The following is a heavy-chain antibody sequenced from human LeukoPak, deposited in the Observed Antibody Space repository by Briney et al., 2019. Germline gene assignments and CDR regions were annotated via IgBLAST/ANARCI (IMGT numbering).Heavy chain of an antibody. D-gene: IGHD6-13*01. Sequence: GASVKVSCKVSGYTLTELSMHWVRQAPGKGLEWMGGFDPEDGETIYAQKFQGRVTMTEDTSTDTAYMELSSLRSEDTAVYYCATVYSSSWWTYNWFDPWGQGTLVTVPS. J-gene: IGHJ5*02. V-gene: IGHV1-24*01. CDR2: FDPEDGET. CDR3: ATVYSSSWWTYNWFDP. CDR1: GYTLTELS.